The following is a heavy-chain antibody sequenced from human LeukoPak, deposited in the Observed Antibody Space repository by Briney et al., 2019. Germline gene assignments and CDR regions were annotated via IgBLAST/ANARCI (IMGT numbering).Heavy chain of an antibody. V-gene: IGHV3-30*18. J-gene: IGHJ4*02. D-gene: IGHD3-10*01. Sequence: GGSLRLSCAASGFTFSTYAIHWVRQAPGKGLEWVAVVSYDGTNKYYADSVKGRFTISRDNSKNTVYLQMNSLRPNDMAVYYCAKDQGSESYYKEYFEYWGQGTLVTVSS. CDR2: VSYDGTNK. CDR3: AKDQGSESYYKEYFEY. CDR1: GFTFSTYA.